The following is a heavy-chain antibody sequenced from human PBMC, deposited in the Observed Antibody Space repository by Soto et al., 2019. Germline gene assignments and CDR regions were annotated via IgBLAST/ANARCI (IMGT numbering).Heavy chain of an antibody. CDR2: IIPIFGTA. CDR3: ARVSSGWYGSVY. Sequence: SVKVSCKASGGTFSSYAISWVRPAPGQGLEWMGGIIPIFGTANYAQKFQGRVTITADESTSTAYMELSSLRSEDTAVYYCARVSSGWYGSVYWGQGTLVTVSS. J-gene: IGHJ4*02. D-gene: IGHD6-19*01. V-gene: IGHV1-69*13. CDR1: GGTFSSYA.